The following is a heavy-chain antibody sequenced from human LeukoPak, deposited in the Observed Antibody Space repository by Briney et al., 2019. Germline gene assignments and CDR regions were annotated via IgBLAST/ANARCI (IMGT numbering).Heavy chain of an antibody. CDR3: ARHRPYSSGWRHFDY. J-gene: IGHJ4*02. CDR2: IYPGDSDT. Sequence: GESLKISCKGSGYSFTSYWIGWVRQMSGKGLEWMGIIYPGDSDTRYSPSFQGQVTISADKSISTAYLQWSSLKASDTAMYYCARHRPYSSGWRHFDYWGQGTLVTVSS. V-gene: IGHV5-51*01. CDR1: GYSFTSYW. D-gene: IGHD6-19*01.